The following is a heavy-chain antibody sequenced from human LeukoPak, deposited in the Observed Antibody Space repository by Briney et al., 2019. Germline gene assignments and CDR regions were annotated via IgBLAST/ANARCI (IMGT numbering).Heavy chain of an antibody. Sequence: SETLSLTCAVYGGSFSGYYWSWIRQPPGKGLEWIGEINHSGSTNCNPSLKSRVTISVDTSKNQFSLKLSSVTAADTAVYYCARPQPFLLPYAFDIWGQGTMVTVSS. J-gene: IGHJ3*02. CDR3: ARPQPFLLPYAFDI. V-gene: IGHV4-34*01. D-gene: IGHD3-22*01. CDR2: INHSGST. CDR1: GGSFSGYY.